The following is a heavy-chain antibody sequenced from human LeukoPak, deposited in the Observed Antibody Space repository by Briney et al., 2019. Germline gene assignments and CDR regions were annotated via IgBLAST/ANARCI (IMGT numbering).Heavy chain of an antibody. V-gene: IGHV4-34*01. CDR1: GGSFSGYY. CDR3: ARARRRFDP. CDR2: INHSGST. J-gene: IGHJ5*02. Sequence: PSETLSLTCAVYGGSFSGYYWSWIRQPPGKGLEWIGEINHSGSTNYNPSLKSRVIISVDTSKNQFSLKLSSVTAADTAVYYCARARRRFDPWGQGTLVTVSS.